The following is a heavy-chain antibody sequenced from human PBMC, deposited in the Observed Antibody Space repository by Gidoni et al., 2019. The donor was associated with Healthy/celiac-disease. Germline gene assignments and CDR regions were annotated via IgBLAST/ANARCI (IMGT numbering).Heavy chain of an antibody. Sequence: QVQLVQSGAEVKKPGASVKVSCKDSGYTFTSYGISWVRQAPGQGLEWMGWISADNGNTTSPQTLQGRVTMTTDTSTSTAYMELRSLRSDDTAVYYCARDLGVDPGPSYSSGMDVWGQGPTVTFSS. D-gene: IGHD2-21*01. V-gene: IGHV1-18*01. J-gene: IGHJ6*02. CDR2: ISADNGNT. CDR1: GYTFTSYG. CDR3: ARDLGVDPGPSYSSGMDV.